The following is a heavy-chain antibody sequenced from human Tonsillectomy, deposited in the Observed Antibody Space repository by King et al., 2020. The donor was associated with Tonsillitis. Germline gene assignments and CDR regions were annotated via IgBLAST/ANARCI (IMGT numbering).Heavy chain of an antibody. J-gene: IGHJ4*02. Sequence: VQLVESGGGLVKPGGSLRLSCAASGFTFSDYYMSWIRQAPGKGLEWLSYISSSSNYTNYADSVKGRFTISRDNAKKSVYLQMNSLRAEDTAVYYCARDPPPGIAAPGGFGEDWGQGALVTVSS. CDR3: ARDPPPGIAAPGGFGED. CDR1: GFTFSDYY. V-gene: IGHV3-11*05. D-gene: IGHD6-13*01. CDR2: ISSSSNYT.